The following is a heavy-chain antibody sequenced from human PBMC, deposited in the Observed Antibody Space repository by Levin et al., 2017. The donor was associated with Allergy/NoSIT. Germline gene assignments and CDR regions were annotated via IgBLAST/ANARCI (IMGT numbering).Heavy chain of an antibody. Sequence: PGGSLRLSCAASGFTFSDYNMNWVRQAPGKGLEWLSYIGTRGTTTYYADSAKGRFTISRDNAKNSLFLQMNSLTTEDTAVYYCARLNPRGSPGPITYADHWGQGSLVTVSS. V-gene: IGHV3-48*01. D-gene: IGHD3-10*01. CDR3: ARLNPRGSPGPITYADH. CDR1: GFTFSDYN. CDR2: IGTRGTTT. J-gene: IGHJ4*02.